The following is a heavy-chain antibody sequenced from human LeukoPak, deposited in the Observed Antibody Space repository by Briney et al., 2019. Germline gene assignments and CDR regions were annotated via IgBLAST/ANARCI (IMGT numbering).Heavy chain of an antibody. Sequence: ASVKVSCKASGYTFSGYYIHWVRQAPGQGLEWVGWINPNSGGTSYAQKFQGRVTVTRDTSISTAYMELSRLIFDDTAVYYCAKSGLNRFDYWGQGTLVTVSS. J-gene: IGHJ4*02. V-gene: IGHV1-2*02. CDR3: AKSGLNRFDY. CDR1: GYTFSGYY. CDR2: INPNSGGT. D-gene: IGHD2-15*01.